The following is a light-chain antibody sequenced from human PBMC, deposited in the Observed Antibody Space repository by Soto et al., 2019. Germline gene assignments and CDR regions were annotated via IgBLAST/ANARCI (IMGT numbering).Light chain of an antibody. Sequence: IVLTQSPATLSVSPGERATLSCWASQTLDSMVAWYQQKSGQAPRLLIYSASARATGVPARFSGYGSGTDFTLTISSLQSEDLGVYYCQQYKDWPTTFGQGTKVDIK. CDR3: QQYKDWPTT. V-gene: IGKV3-15*01. CDR1: QTLDSM. CDR2: SAS. J-gene: IGKJ1*01.